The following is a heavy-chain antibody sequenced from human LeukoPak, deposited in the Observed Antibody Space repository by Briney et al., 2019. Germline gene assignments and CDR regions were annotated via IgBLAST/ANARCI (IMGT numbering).Heavy chain of an antibody. D-gene: IGHD2-2*01. CDR1: GFTFDDYG. CDR2: IHRNGDST. V-gene: IGHV3-20*04. Sequence: GGSLRLSCAASGFTFDDYGMSWVRQAPGKGLEWVSAIHRNGDSTGYADSVKGRSTISRDNAKNSLHLQMNSLRTEDMALYYCARTYSSSLGAFDIWGQGTMVTVSS. J-gene: IGHJ3*02. CDR3: ARTYSSSLGAFDI.